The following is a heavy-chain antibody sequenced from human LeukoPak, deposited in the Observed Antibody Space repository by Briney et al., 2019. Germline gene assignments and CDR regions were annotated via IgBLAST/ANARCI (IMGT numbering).Heavy chain of an antibody. CDR3: ARRLDG. Sequence: PGGSLRLSCEGSGFTFSNYWMSWVRQAPGKGLEWVANIKTDGSEKYYVDSVKGRFTISRDNAKNSLYLQMNSLRAEDTAVYYCARRLDGWGQGTLVTVSS. CDR1: GFTFSNYW. V-gene: IGHV3-7*01. D-gene: IGHD3-9*01. J-gene: IGHJ4*02. CDR2: IKTDGSEK.